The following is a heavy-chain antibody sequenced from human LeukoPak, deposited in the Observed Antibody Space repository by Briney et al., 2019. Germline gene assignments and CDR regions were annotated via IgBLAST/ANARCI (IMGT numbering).Heavy chain of an antibody. V-gene: IGHV3-48*04. CDR3: AREGSWYERALFDY. Sequence: GGSLRLSCAASGFTFSSYSMNWVRQAPGKGLEWVSYISSSSSTIYYADSVKGRFTISRDNAKNSLYLQMNSLRAEDTAVYYCAREGSWYERALFDYWGQGTLVTVSS. D-gene: IGHD6-13*01. CDR2: ISSSSSTI. CDR1: GFTFSSYS. J-gene: IGHJ4*02.